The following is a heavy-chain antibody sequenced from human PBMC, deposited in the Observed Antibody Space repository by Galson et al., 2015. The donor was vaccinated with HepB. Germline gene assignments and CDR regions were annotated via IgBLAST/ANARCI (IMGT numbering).Heavy chain of an antibody. J-gene: IGHJ6*03. Sequence: SLRLSCAASGFTFSSYSMNWVRQAPGKGLEWVSSISSSSSYIYYADSVKGRFTISRDNAKNSLYLQMNSLRAEDTAVYYCARESNGYDSLDYYYYYMDVWGKGTTVTVSS. D-gene: IGHD5-12*01. CDR3: ARESNGYDSLDYYYYYMDV. V-gene: IGHV3-21*01. CDR1: GFTFSSYS. CDR2: ISSSSSYI.